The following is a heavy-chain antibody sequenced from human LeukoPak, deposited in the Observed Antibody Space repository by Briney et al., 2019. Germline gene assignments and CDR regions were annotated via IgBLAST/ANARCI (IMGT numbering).Heavy chain of an antibody. Sequence: ASVKVSCKASGYTFTGYYMHWVRQAPGQGLEWMGWINPNSGGTNYAQKFQGRVTMTRDTSISTAYMELSRLRSDDTAVYYCARALWFGELLYYYYMDVWGKGTTVTVSS. V-gene: IGHV1-2*02. D-gene: IGHD3-10*01. CDR2: INPNSGGT. CDR1: GYTFTGYY. CDR3: ARALWFGELLYYYYMDV. J-gene: IGHJ6*03.